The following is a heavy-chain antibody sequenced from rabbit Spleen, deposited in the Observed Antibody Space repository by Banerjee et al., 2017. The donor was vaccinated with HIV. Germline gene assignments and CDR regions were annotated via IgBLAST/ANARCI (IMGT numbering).Heavy chain of an antibody. Sequence: QSLEESGGGLVKPEGSLKLSCTASGFSFSNKAVMCWVRQTPGKGLEWIACINAVTGKAVYASWAKGRFTGSKASSTTVTLQMTSLTAADTATYFCARNYVNAFDPWGPGTLVTVS. J-gene: IGHJ2*01. CDR3: ARNYVNAFDP. CDR2: INAVTGKA. V-gene: IGHV1S40*01. D-gene: IGHD1-1*01. CDR1: GFSFSNKAV.